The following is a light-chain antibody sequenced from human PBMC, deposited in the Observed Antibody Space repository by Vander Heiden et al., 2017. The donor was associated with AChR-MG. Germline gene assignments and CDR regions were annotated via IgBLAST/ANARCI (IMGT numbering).Light chain of an antibody. J-gene: IGLJ2*01. CDR2: YFSDSDK. CDR1: SDINVGSYN. CDR3: MIWPSNAVV. V-gene: IGLV5-37*01. Sequence: QPVLTQPPSSSASPGESARLTCTLPSDINVGSYNIYWYQQKPGSPPRYLLYYFSDSDKGQGSGVPSRFSGSKDASATTGILLISGLQSEDEAYYYCMIWPSNAVVFGGGTKLTVL.